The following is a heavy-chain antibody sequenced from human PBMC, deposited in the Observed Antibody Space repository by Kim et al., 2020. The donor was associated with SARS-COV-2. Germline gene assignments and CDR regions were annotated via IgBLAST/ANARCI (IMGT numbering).Heavy chain of an antibody. CDR1: GYTFTGYY. Sequence: ASVKVSCKASGYTFTGYYMHWVRQAPGQGLEWMGWINPNSGGTNYAQKFQGRVTMTRDTSISTAYMELSRLRSDDTAVYYCASRLGFTGTTLDAFDIWGQGTMVTVSS. D-gene: IGHD1-1*01. V-gene: IGHV1-2*02. CDR2: INPNSGGT. J-gene: IGHJ3*02. CDR3: ASRLGFTGTTLDAFDI.